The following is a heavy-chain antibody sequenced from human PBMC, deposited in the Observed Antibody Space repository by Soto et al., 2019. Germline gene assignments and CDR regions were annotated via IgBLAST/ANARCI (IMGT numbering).Heavy chain of an antibody. Sequence: ASVKVSCKASGYTFTSYYMHWARQAPGQGLEWMGIINPSGGSTSYAQKFQGRVTMTRDTSTSTVYMELSSLRSEDTAVYYCARDFLSGLIDYWGQGTLVTVSS. J-gene: IGHJ4*02. CDR1: GYTFTSYY. D-gene: IGHD3-3*01. CDR2: INPSGGST. CDR3: ARDFLSGLIDY. V-gene: IGHV1-46*01.